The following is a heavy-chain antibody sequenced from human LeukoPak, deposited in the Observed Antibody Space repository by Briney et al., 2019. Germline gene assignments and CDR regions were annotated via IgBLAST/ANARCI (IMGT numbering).Heavy chain of an antibody. CDR2: IYTSGST. V-gene: IGHV4-61*02. CDR1: GSSISSGSYY. D-gene: IGHD1-26*01. CDR3: ARNAIVGAMVAFDI. Sequence: PSETLSLTCTVSGSSISSGSYYWSWIRQPAGKGLEWIGRIYTSGSTNYNPSLKSRVTISVDTSKNQFSLKLSSVTAADTAVYYCARNAIVGAMVAFDIWGQGTMVTVSS. J-gene: IGHJ3*02.